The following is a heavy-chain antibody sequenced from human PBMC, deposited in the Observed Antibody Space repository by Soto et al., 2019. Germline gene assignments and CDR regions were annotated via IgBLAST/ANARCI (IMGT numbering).Heavy chain of an antibody. CDR1: GGSISSTSSY. D-gene: IGHD6-19*01. CDR3: ARGLQWRPDY. CDR2: TGYSGDT. Sequence: QLQLQESGPGLVKPSETLSLTCTVSGGSISSTSSYWAWIRQPPGKGLEWIGSTGYSGDTNYNPSLRSRVTISVDTSKNQFSLELRSVTAADTAVYYCARGLQWRPDYWGPGTLVTVSS. V-gene: IGHV4-39*01. J-gene: IGHJ4*02.